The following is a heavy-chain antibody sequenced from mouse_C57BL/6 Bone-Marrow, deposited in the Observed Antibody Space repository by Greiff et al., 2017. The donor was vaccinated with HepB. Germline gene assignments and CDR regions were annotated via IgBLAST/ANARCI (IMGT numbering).Heavy chain of an antibody. J-gene: IGHJ2*01. D-gene: IGHD4-1*01. CDR3: ARRGTGAYFDY. CDR1: GYTFTSYG. Sequence: VQLQQSGAELARPGASVKLSCKASGYTFTSYGISWVKQSTGQGLEWIGEIYPRSGNTYYNEKFKGKATLTADKSSSTAYLELRSLTSEDTAVYFCARRGTGAYFDYWGQGTTLTVSS. V-gene: IGHV1-81*01. CDR2: IYPRSGNT.